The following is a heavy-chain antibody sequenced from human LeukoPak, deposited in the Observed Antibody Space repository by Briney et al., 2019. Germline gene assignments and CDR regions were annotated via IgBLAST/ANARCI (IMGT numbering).Heavy chain of an antibody. CDR3: AKDLGARSYLDY. V-gene: IGHV3-9*01. Sequence: GGSLRLSCAASGFTFDDYAMHWVRQAPGKGLEWVSGISWNSGSIGYADSVKGRLTISRDNAKNSLYLQMNSLRAEDTAVYYCAKDLGARSYLDYWGQGTLVTVSS. J-gene: IGHJ4*02. CDR1: GFTFDDYA. CDR2: ISWNSGSI. D-gene: IGHD1-26*01.